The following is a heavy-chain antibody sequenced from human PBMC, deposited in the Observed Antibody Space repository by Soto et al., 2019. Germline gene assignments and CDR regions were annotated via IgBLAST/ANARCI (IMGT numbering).Heavy chain of an antibody. CDR2: IYHSGTT. CDR1: GGSISSSKW. J-gene: IGHJ6*02. CDR3: ARDQAAAGIYGMDV. D-gene: IGHD6-13*01. Sequence: QVQLRESGPGLVKPSGTLSLTCAVSGGSISSSKWWSWVRQPPGKGLEWIGGIYHSGTTNYNPSLKSRVTISVDKSKNQFSLKLSSVTAADTAVYYCARDQAAAGIYGMDVWGQGTTVTVSS. V-gene: IGHV4-4*02.